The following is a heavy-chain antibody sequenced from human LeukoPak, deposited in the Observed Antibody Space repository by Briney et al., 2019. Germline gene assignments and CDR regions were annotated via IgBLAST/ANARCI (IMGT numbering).Heavy chain of an antibody. V-gene: IGHV3-23*01. CDR3: AKNSGRYYLGYDY. CDR2: ISGSGGST. CDR1: GFTFSSYA. D-gene: IGHD1-26*01. J-gene: IGHJ4*02. Sequence: GGSLRLSCAASGFTFSSYAMSWVRQAPGKWLEWVSAISGSGGSTYYADSVKGRFTISRDNSKNTLYLQMNSLRAEDTAVYYCAKNSGRYYLGYDYWGQGALVTVSS.